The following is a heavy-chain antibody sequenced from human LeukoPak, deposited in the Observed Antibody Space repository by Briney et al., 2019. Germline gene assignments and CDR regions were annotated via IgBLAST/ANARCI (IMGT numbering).Heavy chain of an antibody. CDR2: ISGSGGST. CDR1: GFTFSSYA. Sequence: GGSLRLSCAASGFTFSSYAMNWVRQAPGKGLEWVSAISGSGGSTYYADSVKGRFTISRDNSKNTLYLQMNSLRAEDTAVYYCAKDRPDPYYDFWSGPRAYYMDVWGKGTTVTVSS. D-gene: IGHD3-3*01. J-gene: IGHJ6*03. CDR3: AKDRPDPYYDFWSGPRAYYMDV. V-gene: IGHV3-23*01.